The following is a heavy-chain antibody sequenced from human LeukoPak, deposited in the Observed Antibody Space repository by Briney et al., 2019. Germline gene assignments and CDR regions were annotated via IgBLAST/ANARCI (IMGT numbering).Heavy chain of an antibody. J-gene: IGHJ5*02. V-gene: IGHV4-39*07. D-gene: IGHD5-12*01. CDR3: TSLNSGYGGWFDH. CDR2: IYYSGST. Sequence: SETLSLTCTVSGASISSSSYYWGWIRQPPGKGLEWIGSIYYSGSTYYNPSLKSRVTISVDTSKNQFSLKLSSVTAADTAVYYCTSLNSGYGGWFDHWGQGTLVTVSS. CDR1: GASISSSSYY.